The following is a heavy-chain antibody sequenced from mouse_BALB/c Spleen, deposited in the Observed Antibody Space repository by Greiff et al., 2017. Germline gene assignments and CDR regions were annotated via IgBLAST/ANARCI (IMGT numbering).Heavy chain of an antibody. J-gene: IGHJ3*01. CDR1: GYAFSSSW. V-gene: IGHV1-82*01. D-gene: IGHD1-1*01. CDR3: AREVGITTFAY. Sequence: VQLQESGPELVKPGASVKISCKASGYAFSSSWMNWVKQRPGQGLEWIGRIYPGDGDTNYNGKFKGKATLTADKSSSTAYMQLSSLTSVDSAVYFCAREVGITTFAYWGQGTLVTVSA. CDR2: IYPGDGDT.